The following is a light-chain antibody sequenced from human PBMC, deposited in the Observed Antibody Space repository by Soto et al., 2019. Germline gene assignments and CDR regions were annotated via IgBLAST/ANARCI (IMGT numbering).Light chain of an antibody. J-gene: IGKJ2*01. V-gene: IGKV1-5*03. CDR1: QSIRTW. Sequence: DIQMTQSPSTLSASVGDRVTMTCRASQSIRTWLAWYQQKPGKAPRLLMYQASSLKSGVPSRFSGSGSETDFTLTISSLQPEDFATYYCQQYKSDSQTFGQGTKVDIK. CDR2: QAS. CDR3: QQYKSDSQT.